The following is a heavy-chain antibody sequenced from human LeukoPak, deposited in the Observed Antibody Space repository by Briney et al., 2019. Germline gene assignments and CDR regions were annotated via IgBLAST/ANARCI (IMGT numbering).Heavy chain of an antibody. J-gene: IGHJ4*02. CDR2: INPNSGGT. CDR3: ARAPLGLPFDF. V-gene: IGHV1-2*02. Sequence: ASVKVSCKASGYTFTGYYRHWVRQSPGQGLEWMAWINPNSGGTNYAQKFQGRVTVTRDTSISTAYMELTRLTSDDTAVYYCARAPLGLPFDFWGQGTLVTVSS. CDR1: GYTFTGYY.